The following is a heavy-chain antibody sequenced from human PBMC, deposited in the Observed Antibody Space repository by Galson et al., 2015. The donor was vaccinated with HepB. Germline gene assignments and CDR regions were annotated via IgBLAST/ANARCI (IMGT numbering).Heavy chain of an antibody. CDR1: GFTFSSYS. D-gene: IGHD1-26*01. CDR3: ARDKSYRWTLYYYYGMDV. J-gene: IGHJ6*02. V-gene: IGHV3-48*02. Sequence: SLRLSCAASGFTFSSYSMNWVRQAPGKGLEWVSYISSSSSTIYYADSVKGRFTISRDNAKNSLYLQMNSLRDEDTAVYYCARDKSYRWTLYYYYGMDVWGQGTTVTVSS. CDR2: ISSSSSTI.